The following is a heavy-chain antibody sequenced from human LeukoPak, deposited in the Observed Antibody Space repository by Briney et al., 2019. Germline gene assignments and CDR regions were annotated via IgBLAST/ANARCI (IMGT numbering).Heavy chain of an antibody. CDR3: ARPYSMIAAAGTGFDY. CDR1: GYTFTSYG. Sequence: ASVKVFCKASGYTFTSYGISWVRQAPGQGLEWMGWISAYNGNTNYAQKLQGRVTMTTDTSTSTAYMELRSLRSDDTAVYYCARPYSMIAAAGTGFDYWGQGTLVTVSS. J-gene: IGHJ4*02. V-gene: IGHV1-18*01. CDR2: ISAYNGNT. D-gene: IGHD6-13*01.